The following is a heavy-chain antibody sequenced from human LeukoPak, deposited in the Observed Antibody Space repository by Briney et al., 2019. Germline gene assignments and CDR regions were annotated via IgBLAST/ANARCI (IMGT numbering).Heavy chain of an antibody. CDR3: ARLVAAAADY. CDR2: IYYSGST. D-gene: IGHD6-13*01. V-gene: IGHV4-39*01. Sequence: SETLSLTCTVSGGSISSSSYYWGWIRQPPGKGLELIGSIYYSGSTYYNPSLKSRVTISVDTSKNQFSLKLSAVTAADTAVDYGARLVAAAADYWGQGTLVTVSS. J-gene: IGHJ4*02. CDR1: GGSISSSSYY.